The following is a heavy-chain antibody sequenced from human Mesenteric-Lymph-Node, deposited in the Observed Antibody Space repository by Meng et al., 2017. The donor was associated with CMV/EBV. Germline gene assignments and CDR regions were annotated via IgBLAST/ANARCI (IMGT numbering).Heavy chain of an antibody. J-gene: IGHJ4*02. CDR1: VGTFSSYA. CDR3: AVGVYCSSTSCPFDY. Sequence: SVKVSCKASVGTFSSYAISWVRQAPGQGLEWMGGIIPIFGTANYAQKFQGRVTITTDESTSTAYMELSSLRSEDTAVYYCAVGVYCSSTSCPFDYWGQGTLVTVSS. CDR2: IIPIFGTA. D-gene: IGHD2-2*01. V-gene: IGHV1-69*05.